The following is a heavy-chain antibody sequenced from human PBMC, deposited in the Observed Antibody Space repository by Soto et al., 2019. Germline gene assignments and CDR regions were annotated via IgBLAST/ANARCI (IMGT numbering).Heavy chain of an antibody. CDR3: ARDDAIFGVVPSYGMDV. CDR1: GYTFTGYY. J-gene: IGHJ6*02. CDR2: INPNSGGT. D-gene: IGHD3-3*01. Sequence: ASVKVSCKXSGYTFTGYYMHWVRQAPGQGLEWMGWINPNSGGTNYAQKFQGRVTMTRDTSISTAYMELSRLRSDDTAVYYCARDDAIFGVVPSYGMDVWGQGTTVTVSS. V-gene: IGHV1-2*02.